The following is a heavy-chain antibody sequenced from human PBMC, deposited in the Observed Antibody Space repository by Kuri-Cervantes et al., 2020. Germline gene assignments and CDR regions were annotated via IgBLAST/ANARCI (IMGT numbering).Heavy chain of an antibody. CDR1: GGSISSYY. CDR2: IYYSGST. CDR3: ARGRGVKYDFWSGYHDDAFDI. J-gene: IGHJ3*02. Sequence: SETLSLTCIVSGGSISSYYWSWIRQPPGKGLEWIGYIYYSGSTKYNPSLKSRVTISVDTSKNQFSLKLSSVTAADTAVYYCARGRGVKYDFWSGYHDDAFDIWGQGTMVTVSS. D-gene: IGHD3-3*01. V-gene: IGHV4-59*12.